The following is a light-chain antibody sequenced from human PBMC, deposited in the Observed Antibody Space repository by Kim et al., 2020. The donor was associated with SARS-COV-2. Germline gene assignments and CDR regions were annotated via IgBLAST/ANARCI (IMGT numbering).Light chain of an antibody. Sequence: DVQMTQSPSSLSASVGDRVTITCQASQDINTFLNWYRQKPGKAPELLIYDVSNLKTGVPSRFSGSQSGTDFTFTISSLQPEDVATYYCQQYANLPLTFGGGTKVDIK. V-gene: IGKV1-33*01. CDR2: DVS. J-gene: IGKJ4*01. CDR1: QDINTF. CDR3: QQYANLPLT.